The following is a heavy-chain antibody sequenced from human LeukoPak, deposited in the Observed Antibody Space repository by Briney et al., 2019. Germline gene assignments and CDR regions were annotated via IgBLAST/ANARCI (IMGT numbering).Heavy chain of an antibody. CDR2: IWNDGSNK. CDR3: AKGSPQYYFDY. Sequence: GKSLRLSCVVSGFSFSSYGIHWVRQAPGKGLEWVAVIWNDGSNKYYADSVKGRFTISRDISKNTLYLQMNSLRAEDTAVYYCAKGSPQYYFDYWGQGTLVTVSS. CDR1: GFSFSSYG. J-gene: IGHJ4*02. D-gene: IGHD6-19*01. V-gene: IGHV3-33*06.